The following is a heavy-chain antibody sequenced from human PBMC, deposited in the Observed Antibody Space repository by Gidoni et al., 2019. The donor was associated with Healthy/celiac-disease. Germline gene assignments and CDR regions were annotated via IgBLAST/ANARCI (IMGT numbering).Heavy chain of an antibody. D-gene: IGHD3-16*01. CDR2: ISSSGSTI. J-gene: IGHJ4*02. CDR3: AREAMITFGGVGRDY. Sequence: EWVSYISSSGSTIYYADSVKGRFTISRDNAKNSLYLQMNSLRAEDTAVYYCAREAMITFGGVGRDYWGQGTLVTVSS. V-gene: IGHV3-48*03.